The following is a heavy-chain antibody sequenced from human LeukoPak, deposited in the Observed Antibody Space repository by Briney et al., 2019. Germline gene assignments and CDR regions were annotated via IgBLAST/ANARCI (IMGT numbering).Heavy chain of an antibody. CDR2: ISAYNGNT. CDR3: ARDLKGYCSSTSCSDAFDI. D-gene: IGHD2-2*01. J-gene: IGHJ3*02. Sequence: GSVKVSCKASGYTFTSYGISWVRQAPGQGLEWMGWISAYNGNTNYAQKLQGRVTMTTDTSTSTAYMELRSLRSDDTAVYYCARDLKGYCSSTSCSDAFDICGQGTMVTVSS. CDR1: GYTFTSYG. V-gene: IGHV1-18*01.